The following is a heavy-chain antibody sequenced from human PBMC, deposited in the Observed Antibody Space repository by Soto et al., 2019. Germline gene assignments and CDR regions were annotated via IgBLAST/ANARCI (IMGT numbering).Heavy chain of an antibody. Sequence: GGSLRLSCTASGFTFGDYAMSWFRQAPGKGLEWVGFIRSKAYGGTTEYAASVKGRFTISRDDSKSIAYLQMNSLKTEDTAVYYCTRDYESSGYYSGVGYWGQGTLVTVSS. D-gene: IGHD3-22*01. J-gene: IGHJ4*02. V-gene: IGHV3-49*03. CDR3: TRDYESSGYYSGVGY. CDR2: IRSKAYGGTT. CDR1: GFTFGDYA.